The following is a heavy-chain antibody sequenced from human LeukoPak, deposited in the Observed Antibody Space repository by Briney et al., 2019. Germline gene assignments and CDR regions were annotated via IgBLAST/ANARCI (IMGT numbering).Heavy chain of an antibody. V-gene: IGHV3-53*01. D-gene: IGHD3-16*01. CDR3: ARGGGSRPHDFGGGIAGYFDY. J-gene: IGHJ4*02. CDR2: IDTADKT. CDR1: GFTVSTHY. Sequence: GGSLRLSCAASGFTVSTHYMNWVRQAPGKGLEWVSVIDTADKTYYADSVKGRFTISRDNSNNTVFLQLNSVRAEDTAVYYCARGGGSRPHDFGGGIAGYFDYWGQGPVVTVSS.